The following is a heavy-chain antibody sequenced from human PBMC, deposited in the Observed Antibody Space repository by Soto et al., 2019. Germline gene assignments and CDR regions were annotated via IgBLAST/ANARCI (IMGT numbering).Heavy chain of an antibody. CDR1: GFTFSSYG. D-gene: IGHD6-19*01. V-gene: IGHV3-33*01. J-gene: IGHJ6*02. Sequence: QVQLVESGGGVVQPGRSLRLSCAASGFTFSSYGMHWVRQAPGKGLEWVAVIWYDGSNKYYADSVKGRFTISRDNSKNTLYLQMNSLRAEDTAVDYCARDRERSCWYEGHGMDVWGQGTTVTVSS. CDR3: ARDRERSCWYEGHGMDV. CDR2: IWYDGSNK.